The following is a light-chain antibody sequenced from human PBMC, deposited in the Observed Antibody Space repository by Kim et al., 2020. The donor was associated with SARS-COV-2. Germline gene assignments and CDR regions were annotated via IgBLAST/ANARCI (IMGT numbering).Light chain of an antibody. J-gene: IGLJ2*01. Sequence: QSVLTQPPSVSGVPGQTVTISCTGDRSNIGAGYAVHWYQKFPGAAPKILIYGNNNRPSGVPDRFSASKSGTSASLAITGLQVGDEGDYYCQSSDRTLRMVFGGGTQLTVL. CDR2: GNN. CDR3: QSSDRTLRMV. V-gene: IGLV1-40*01. CDR1: RSNIGAGYA.